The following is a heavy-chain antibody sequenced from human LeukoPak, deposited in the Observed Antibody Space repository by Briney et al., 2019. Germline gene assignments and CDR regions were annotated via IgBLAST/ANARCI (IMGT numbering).Heavy chain of an antibody. J-gene: IGHJ4*02. V-gene: IGHV4-34*01. D-gene: IGHD3-22*01. CDR1: GGSFSGYY. CDR2: INHSGST. Sequence: PSETLSLTCAVYGGSFSGYYWSWIRQPPGKGLEWIGEINHSGSTNYNPSLKSRVTISVDTSKNQFFLKLSSVTAADTAVYYCARGRDSSGYYVSYWGQGTLVTVSS. CDR3: ARGRDSSGYYVSY.